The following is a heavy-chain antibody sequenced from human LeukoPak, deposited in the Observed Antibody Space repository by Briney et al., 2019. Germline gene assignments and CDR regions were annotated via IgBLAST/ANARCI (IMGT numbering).Heavy chain of an antibody. J-gene: IGHJ5*02. CDR2: IYHSGST. Sequence: SETLSLTCTVSGGSISTTSYYWGWIRQPPGKGLEWIGSIYHSGSTYYNSSLKSRVTISVDTSKNQFSLKLSSVTAADTAVYYCARVFSGWYSWFDPWGQGTLVTVSS. CDR3: ARVFSGWYSWFDP. CDR1: GGSISTTSYY. V-gene: IGHV4-39*07. D-gene: IGHD6-19*01.